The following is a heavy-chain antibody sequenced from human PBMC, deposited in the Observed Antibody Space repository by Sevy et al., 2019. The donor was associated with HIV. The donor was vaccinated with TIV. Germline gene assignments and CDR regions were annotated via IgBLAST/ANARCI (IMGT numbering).Heavy chain of an antibody. D-gene: IGHD3-22*01. CDR1: GFTFSSYA. Sequence: GGSLRLSCAASGFTFSSYAMSWVRQAPGKGLEWVSAISGSGGSTDYADSVKGRFTISRDNSKNTLYLQMNSLRAEDTAVYYCAKGYYYDSSGYYSPFDYWGQGTLVTVSS. CDR2: ISGSGGST. V-gene: IGHV3-23*01. CDR3: AKGYYYDSSGYYSPFDY. J-gene: IGHJ4*02.